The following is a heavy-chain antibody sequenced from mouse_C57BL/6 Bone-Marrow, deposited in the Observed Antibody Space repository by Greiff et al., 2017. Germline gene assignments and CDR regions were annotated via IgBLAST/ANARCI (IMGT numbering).Heavy chain of an antibody. Sequence: VQLQQSGAELARPGASVKLSCKASGYTFTSYGISWVKQRTGQGLEWIGEIYPRSGNTYYNEKFKGKATLTADKSSSTAYMELRSLTSEDAAVDVCGRQRLRKRGHAMDDWCQGTTGTGSS. V-gene: IGHV1-81*01. CDR2: IYPRSGNT. D-gene: IGHD1-1*01. CDR1: GYTFTSYG. CDR3: GRQRLRKRGHAMDD. J-gene: IGHJ4*01.